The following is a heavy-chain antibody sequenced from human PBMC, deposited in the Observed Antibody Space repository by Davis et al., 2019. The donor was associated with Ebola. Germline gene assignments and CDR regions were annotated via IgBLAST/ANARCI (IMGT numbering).Heavy chain of an antibody. J-gene: IGHJ4*02. CDR2: IYPGDSDT. CDR3: ARQSSRGRVFTVD. CDR1: GYSFTSYW. V-gene: IGHV5-51*01. D-gene: IGHD3-10*01. Sequence: GESLKISCKGSGYSFTSYWIGWVRQMPGKGLEWMGIIYPGDSDTRYSPSFEGQVTISVDRSISTAYLQWSSLKASDIAMYYCARQSSRGRVFTVDWGQGTLVTVSS.